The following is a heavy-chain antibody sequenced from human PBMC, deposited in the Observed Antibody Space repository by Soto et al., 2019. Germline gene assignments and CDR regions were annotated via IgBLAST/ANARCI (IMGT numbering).Heavy chain of an antibody. CDR3: TRWKGSYSDY. D-gene: IGHD3-10*01. Sequence: SETLSLTCTVSGGSISSYYWSWIRQPPGKGLEWIGYIYYSGSTNYNPSLKSRVTISVDTSKNQFSLKLSSVTAADTAVYYRTRWKGSYSDYWGQGTLVTVSS. CDR1: GGSISSYY. CDR2: IYYSGST. J-gene: IGHJ4*02. V-gene: IGHV4-59*01.